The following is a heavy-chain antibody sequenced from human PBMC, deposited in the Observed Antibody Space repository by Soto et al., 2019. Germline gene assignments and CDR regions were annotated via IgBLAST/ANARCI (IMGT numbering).Heavy chain of an antibody. D-gene: IGHD1-1*01. V-gene: IGHV3-7*01. CDR3: ARVASIHCTGTACYDRSLDH. CDR1: XXXXXXXW. Sequence: EXQLVESGGGXXXXGGXXXXXCXAXXXXXXXXWMSXXXXXXGXGLEWVANIKQDGSEIHYVDSAKGRFTISRDNARSSLYLQMTSLRPEDTAVYYCARVASIHCTGTACYDRSLDHWGQGALVTVSS. J-gene: IGHJ4*02. CDR2: IKQDGSEI.